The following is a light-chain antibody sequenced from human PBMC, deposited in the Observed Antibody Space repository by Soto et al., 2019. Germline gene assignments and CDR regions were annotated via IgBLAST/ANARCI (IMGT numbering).Light chain of an antibody. V-gene: IGKV1-17*03. CDR2: AAS. J-gene: IGKJ4*02. Sequence: IQMTQSPSAMSASVGDSVTITCRASQRLXNPLAWYQEKPGKVPKRLXDAASSLQTGGPSRLSGSGSGTDFTLPISSLHPEDFASYYCLQYNSYTRTFGGGTKVDIK. CDR1: QRLXNP. CDR3: LQYNSYTRT.